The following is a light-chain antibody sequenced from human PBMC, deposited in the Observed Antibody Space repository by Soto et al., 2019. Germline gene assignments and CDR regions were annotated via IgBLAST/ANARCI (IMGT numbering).Light chain of an antibody. Sequence: QSVMTKPPSVSAAPGQRVTISCSGSSSNIGGNSVSWYQQLPGTAPKLLIYDDDKRPSGIPDRFSGSKSGTSATLGITGVQTGDEADYYCGSWDSSLSAYVFGTGTKLTVL. J-gene: IGLJ1*01. CDR3: GSWDSSLSAYV. CDR1: SSNIGGNS. CDR2: DDD. V-gene: IGLV1-51*01.